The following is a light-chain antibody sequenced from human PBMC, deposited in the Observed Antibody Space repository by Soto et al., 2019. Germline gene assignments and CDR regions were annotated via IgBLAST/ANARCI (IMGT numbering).Light chain of an antibody. V-gene: IGKV1-39*01. J-gene: IGKJ4*01. CDR3: QQTYNTQLT. CDR1: QSISSH. CDR2: GAS. Sequence: DTQITQSPSSLSESVADRVTITCRASQSISSHLNWYQQTPGTALKFVIDGASNLQSGVPSRFNGSGSGTDFTLTISSLQPEDFATYSCQQTYNTQLTFGGGTKVDI.